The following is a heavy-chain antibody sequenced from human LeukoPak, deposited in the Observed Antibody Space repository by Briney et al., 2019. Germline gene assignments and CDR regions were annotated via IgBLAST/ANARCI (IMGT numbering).Heavy chain of an antibody. D-gene: IGHD3-10*01. Sequence: PGGSLRLSCADCGFTFNSYAMSWVGQAPGKGLEWVSAISGSGGSTYYADSVKGRFTISRDNSKNTLYLQMNSLRAEDTAVYYCAKVLRCGDNWFEPWGQGTLVTVSS. CDR2: ISGSGGST. V-gene: IGHV3-23*01. CDR1: GFTFNSYA. J-gene: IGHJ5*02. CDR3: AKVLRCGDNWFEP.